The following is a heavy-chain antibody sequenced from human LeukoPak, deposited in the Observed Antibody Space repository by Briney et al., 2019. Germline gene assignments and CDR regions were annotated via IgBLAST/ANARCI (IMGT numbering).Heavy chain of an antibody. CDR2: IRSKAYSYAT. Sequence: GGSLRLSCAASGFTFSASPIHWVRQASGKGLEWVGRIRSKAYSYATAYAESVKGRFTISRDGSENTAYLQMNSLKTEDTAVYYCTRRVGDSYFYGMDVWGQGTPVTVSS. D-gene: IGHD5/OR15-5a*01. V-gene: IGHV3-73*01. CDR3: TRRVGDSYFYGMDV. CDR1: GFTFSASP. J-gene: IGHJ6*02.